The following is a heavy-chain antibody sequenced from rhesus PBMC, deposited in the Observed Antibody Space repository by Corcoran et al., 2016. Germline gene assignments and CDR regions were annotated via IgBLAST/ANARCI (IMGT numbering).Heavy chain of an antibody. CDR3: ARDSITTDFAY. Sequence: QVQLQESGPGLVKPSETLSLTCSVSGGSINSNYWSWIRQAPGQGLEWIGRIHGPRGMTDYHPSLMVRVRMSADTSKNQVAQKLSSVTSADTAVEYCARDSITTDFAYWGQGVLVTVSS. CDR2: IHGPRGMT. J-gene: IGHJ4*01. D-gene: IGHD1-14*01. CDR1: GGSINSNY. V-gene: IGHV4-147*01.